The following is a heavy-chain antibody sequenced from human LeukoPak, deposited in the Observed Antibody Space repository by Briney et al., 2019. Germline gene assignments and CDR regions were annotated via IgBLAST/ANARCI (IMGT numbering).Heavy chain of an antibody. CDR1: GVSINSYY. J-gene: IGHJ2*01. CDR3: ARHEEGSGWYRSFIDL. Sequence: SEPLSLTCTVSGVSINSYYCSWFRQPPGKGLEWIGYISTRGTTDYSPPHKSQATISEDTSKNQFSLKLSSVTAADTAVYYCARHEEGSGWYRSFIDLWGRGTLVIVSS. D-gene: IGHD6-19*01. CDR2: ISTRGTT. V-gene: IGHV4-4*09.